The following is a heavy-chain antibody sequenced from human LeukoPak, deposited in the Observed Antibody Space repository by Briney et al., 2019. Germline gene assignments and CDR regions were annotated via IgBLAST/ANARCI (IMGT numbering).Heavy chain of an antibody. CDR3: ARGALLYRSTHY. J-gene: IGHJ4*02. CDR1: GFTFSSYE. CDR2: ISSSGSPI. V-gene: IGHV3-48*03. D-gene: IGHD3-3*01. Sequence: PGGSLRLSCAASGFTFSSYEMNWVRQAPGKGLEWVSYISSSGSPISYADSVKGRSTISRDNAKNSLYLQMNSLRAEDTAVYYCARGALLYRSTHYWGQGTLVTVSS.